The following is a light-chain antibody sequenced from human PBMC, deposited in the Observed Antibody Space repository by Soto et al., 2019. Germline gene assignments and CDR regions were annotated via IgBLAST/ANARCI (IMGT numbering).Light chain of an antibody. CDR3: SSYASSSTLFV. Sequence: QSVLTQPASVSGSPGQSITISCPGTSSDVGGYNYVSWYQQHPGKAPKPMIYDVSNRPSGVSNRFSGSKSGNTASLTISGLQAEDEADYYCSSYASSSTLFVFGTGTKVTVL. CDR2: DVS. CDR1: SSDVGGYNY. J-gene: IGLJ1*01. V-gene: IGLV2-14*01.